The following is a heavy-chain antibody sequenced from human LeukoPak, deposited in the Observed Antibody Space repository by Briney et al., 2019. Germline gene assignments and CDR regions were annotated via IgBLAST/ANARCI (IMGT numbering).Heavy chain of an antibody. J-gene: IGHJ4*02. Sequence: GGSLRLSCVASGFSFSNYAMGWVRQAPEKGLEWVAAISVGPTYYADSAKGRFTISRDNSKNMVYLQMSSLRAEDTAVYYCAREIFGSGSYPDFWGQGTLVTVSS. D-gene: IGHD3-10*01. V-gene: IGHV3-23*01. CDR1: GFSFSNYA. CDR3: AREIFGSGSYPDF. CDR2: ISVGPT.